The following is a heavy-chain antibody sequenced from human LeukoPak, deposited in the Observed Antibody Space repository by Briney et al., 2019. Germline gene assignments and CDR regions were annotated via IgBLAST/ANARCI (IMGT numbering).Heavy chain of an antibody. V-gene: IGHV3-30*02. CDR1: GFTFSSYG. Sequence: GGSLRLSCVASGFTFSSYGMHWVRQAPGKGLEWVAFIRYDGSNKYYADSVKGRFTISRDNSKNTLYLQMNSLRAEDTAVYYCAKGDSSGYPLFDYWGQGTLVTVSS. CDR2: IRYDGSNK. D-gene: IGHD3-22*01. CDR3: AKGDSSGYPLFDY. J-gene: IGHJ4*02.